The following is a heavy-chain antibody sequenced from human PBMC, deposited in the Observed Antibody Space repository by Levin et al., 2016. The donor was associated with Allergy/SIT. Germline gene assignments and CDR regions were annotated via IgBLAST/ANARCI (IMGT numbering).Heavy chain of an antibody. V-gene: IGHV3-23*01. CDR3: AKEERSDSSGQFDC. D-gene: IGHD3-22*01. J-gene: IGHJ4*02. Sequence: GESLKISCGTSGFTFGSSGMGWVRQAPGKGLKWVSGITGSGGNTYYADSVKGRFTISRDNSKDTLFLQMNSLRAEDTAIYYCAKEERSDSSGQFDCWGQGTLVTVSS. CDR2: ITGSGGNT. CDR1: GFTFGSSG.